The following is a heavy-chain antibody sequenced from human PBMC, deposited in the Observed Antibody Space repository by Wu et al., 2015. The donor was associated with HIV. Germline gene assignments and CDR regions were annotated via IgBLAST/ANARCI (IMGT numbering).Heavy chain of an antibody. CDR2: LIPMYGTA. D-gene: IGHD5-18*01. Sequence: QVQLVQSGAEVRKPGSSVRVSCKASGGTFSNYALSWVRQAPGQGLEWMGRLIPMYGTADYAQKFQGRVTITADVSTNTAYMVVSSLRSDDTAVYYCAGGGGRTAMDPFDFWGQGTLVTVSS. CDR1: GGTFSNYA. V-gene: IGHV1-69*13. J-gene: IGHJ4*02. CDR3: AGGGGRTAMDPFDF.